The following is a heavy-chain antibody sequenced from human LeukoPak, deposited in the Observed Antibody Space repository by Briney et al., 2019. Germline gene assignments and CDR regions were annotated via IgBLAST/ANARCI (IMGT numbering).Heavy chain of an antibody. CDR3: ARATTPALVVAGNY. CDR2: IHSDGSTT. Sequence: GGSLRLSCAASGFTFSNYWMHWVRQAPGKGLVWVSRIHSDGSTTIYADSVKGRFTISGDNAKNTLYLQMDSLRAEDTAVYYCARATTPALVVAGNYWGQGTLVTVSS. V-gene: IGHV3-74*01. D-gene: IGHD6-19*01. J-gene: IGHJ4*02. CDR1: GFTFSNYW.